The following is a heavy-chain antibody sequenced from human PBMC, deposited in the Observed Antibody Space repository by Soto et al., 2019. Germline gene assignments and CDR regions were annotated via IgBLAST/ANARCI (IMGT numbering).Heavy chain of an antibody. D-gene: IGHD6-25*01. CDR1: GGSISNFY. Sequence: QVQLQESGPGLVKPSETLSLTCTVSGGSISNFYWTWIRQPPGKGLEWIGNVHYSGSTNYNPSVKSRVTTSVDTAKNQLSLNMGSVTAADTAVYYCARHKDARSDRGGMDVWGQGTTVTVSS. CDR3: ARHKDARSDRGGMDV. V-gene: IGHV4-59*08. CDR2: VHYSGST. J-gene: IGHJ6*02.